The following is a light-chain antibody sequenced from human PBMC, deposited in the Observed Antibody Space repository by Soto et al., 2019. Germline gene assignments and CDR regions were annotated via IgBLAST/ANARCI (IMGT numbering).Light chain of an antibody. V-gene: IGKV1-39*01. CDR1: QTISNS. Sequence: DIQMTQSPSSLSASVGDRVTITCRASQTISNSFNWYQQKPGKGPKLLIYAASSLQSEGPSSFSSSGSGTDFTLTISSQQPEDFATYYWHQSYSTPPTFGGGTQVETK. CDR3: HQSYSTPPT. CDR2: AAS. J-gene: IGKJ4*01.